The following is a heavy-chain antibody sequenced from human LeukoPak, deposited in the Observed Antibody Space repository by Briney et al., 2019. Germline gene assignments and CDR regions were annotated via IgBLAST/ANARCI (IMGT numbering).Heavy chain of an antibody. CDR3: ARGFSGYEWGYYYYYLDV. CDR2: INAGNGNT. J-gene: IGHJ6*03. D-gene: IGHD5-12*01. Sequence: ASVKVSCKASGYTFTDYYIHWVRQAPGQRLEWMGWINAGNGNTKYSQEFQGRVTITRDTSASTAYMELRSLRSEDTAVYYCARGFSGYEWGYYYYYLDVWGKGTTVTISS. V-gene: IGHV1/OR15-3*02. CDR1: GYTFTDYY.